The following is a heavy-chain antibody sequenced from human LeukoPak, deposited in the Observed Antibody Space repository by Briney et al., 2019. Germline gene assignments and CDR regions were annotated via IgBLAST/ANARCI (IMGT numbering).Heavy chain of an antibody. D-gene: IGHD2-2*01. CDR1: GYSISSGYY. CDR2: IYHSGST. V-gene: IGHV4-38-2*02. J-gene: IGHJ3*02. Sequence: PSETLSLTCTVSGYSISSGYYWGWIRQPPGKGLEWIGSIYHSGSTYYNPSLKSRVTISVDTSKNQFSLKLSSVTAADTAVYYCARDSAAHDAFDIWGQGTMVTVSS. CDR3: ARDSAAHDAFDI.